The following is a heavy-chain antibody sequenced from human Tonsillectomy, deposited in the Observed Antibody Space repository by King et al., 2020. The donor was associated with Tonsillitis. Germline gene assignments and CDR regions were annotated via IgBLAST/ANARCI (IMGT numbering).Heavy chain of an antibody. D-gene: IGHD5-12*01. J-gene: IGHJ4*02. V-gene: IGHV4-38-2*02. CDR1: GYSISSGFY. CDR2: IYHSGNT. CDR3: ARVKGYGGYIAPLDY. Sequence: QLQLQESGPGLVKPSETLSLTCTVSGYSISSGFYWGWIRQPPGKGLEWIGHIYHSGNTYYNPSLKSRVTISVDTSKNQFSLKLSSVTAADTAVYYCARVKGYGGYIAPLDYWGQGTLVTVSS.